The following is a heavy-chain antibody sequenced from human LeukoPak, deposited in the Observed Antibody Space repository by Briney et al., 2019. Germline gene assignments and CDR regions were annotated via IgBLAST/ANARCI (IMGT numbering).Heavy chain of an antibody. D-gene: IGHD5-12*01. V-gene: IGHV1-69*05. CDR2: IIPIFGTA. J-gene: IGHJ4*02. CDR1: GYTFTSYA. Sequence: SVKVSCKASGYTFTSYAISWVRQAPGQGLEWMGRIIPIFGTANYAQKFQGRVTITTDESTSTAYMELSSLRSEDTAVYYCARDLGVATGDYFDYWGQGTLVTVSS. CDR3: ARDLGVATGDYFDY.